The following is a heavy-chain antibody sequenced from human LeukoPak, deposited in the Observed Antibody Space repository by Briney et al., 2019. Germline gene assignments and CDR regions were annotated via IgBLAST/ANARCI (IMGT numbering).Heavy chain of an antibody. CDR1: GLSLSTSGVG. Sequence: SGPTLVKPTQTLTLTCSFSGLSLSTSGVGVGWIRQPPGKALEWLALIYWNDDERYSPSLKSRLTITKDTSKNQVVLTMTNMDPVDTATYYFAHGSKYATENFYGFYYRGQGTLVTLS. D-gene: IGHD1-26*01. V-gene: IGHV2-5*01. CDR2: IYWNDDE. CDR3: AHGSKYATENFYGFYY. J-gene: IGHJ4*02.